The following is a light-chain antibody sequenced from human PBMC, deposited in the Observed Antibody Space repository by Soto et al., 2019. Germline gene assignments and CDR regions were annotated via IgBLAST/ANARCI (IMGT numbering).Light chain of an antibody. CDR2: EVS. V-gene: IGLV2-14*01. J-gene: IGLJ1*01. CDR1: SSDIGASNY. CDR3: SSYAINSVTLYV. Sequence: QSVLTQPASVSGSPGQSITISCTGTSSDIGASNYVSWYQQHPGKAPKVMIYEVSNRPSGVSNRFSGSKSGNTASLSISGLQAEDEADYYCSSYAINSVTLYVXGTGTKVTV.